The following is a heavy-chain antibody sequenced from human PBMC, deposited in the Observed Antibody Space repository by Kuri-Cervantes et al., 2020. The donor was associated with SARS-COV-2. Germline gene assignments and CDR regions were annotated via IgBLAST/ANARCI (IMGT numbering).Heavy chain of an antibody. J-gene: IGHJ3*02. CDR3: AKDTGQRIAAADAFDI. D-gene: IGHD6-13*01. CDR2: ISSSGSGGST. V-gene: IGHV3-11*01. CDR1: GFTFSDYY. Sequence: GESLKISCAASGFTFSDYYMSWIRQAPGKWLEWVSYISSSGSGGSTYYADSVKGRFTISRDNSKNTLYLQMNSLRAEDTAVYYCAKDTGQRIAAADAFDIWGQGTMVTVSS.